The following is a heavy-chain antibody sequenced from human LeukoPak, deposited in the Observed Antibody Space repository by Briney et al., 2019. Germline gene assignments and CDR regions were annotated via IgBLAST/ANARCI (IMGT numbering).Heavy chain of an antibody. V-gene: IGHV1-69*13. CDR2: IIPIFGTA. CDR3: ARGGTYYDFWSGYSTLYY. D-gene: IGHD3-3*01. Sequence: ASVKASCKASGGTFSSYAISWVRQAPGQGLEWMGGIIPIFGTANYAQKFQGRVTITADESTSTAYMELSSLRSEDTAVYYCARGGTYYDFWSGYSTLYYWGQGTLVTVSS. CDR1: GGTFSSYA. J-gene: IGHJ4*02.